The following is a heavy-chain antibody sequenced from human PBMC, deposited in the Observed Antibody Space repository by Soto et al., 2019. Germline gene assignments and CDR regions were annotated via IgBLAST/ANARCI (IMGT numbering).Heavy chain of an antibody. V-gene: IGHV3-33*01. J-gene: IGHJ6*03. CDR1: GFTFSSYG. CDR3: ARDSAAVEYWSGGSCYMDYYMDV. CDR2: IWYDGSKK. D-gene: IGHD2-15*01. Sequence: QVQLVESGGGVVQPGRSLRLSCAASGFTFSSYGMHWVRQAPGKGLEGVAVIWYDGSKKYYADSVKGRFTIARDNSKNTLYPQMNSLRAADTAVYYCARDSAAVEYWSGGSCYMDYYMDVWGKGTTVTVSS.